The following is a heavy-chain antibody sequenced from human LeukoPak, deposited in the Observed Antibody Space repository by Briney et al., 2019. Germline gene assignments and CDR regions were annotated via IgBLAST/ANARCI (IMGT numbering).Heavy chain of an antibody. V-gene: IGHV4-38-2*02. J-gene: IGHJ3*02. CDR3: ARHVFSGRKAFDI. CDR1: GYSISSGYY. CDR2: IYHSGST. Sequence: SETLSLTCTVSGYSISSGYYWGWIRQPPGKGLEWIGSIYHSGSTTYNPSLKTRVTISGDTSKNQFSLNLSSVTAADTAVYYCARHVFSGRKAFDIWGQGTMVTVSS. D-gene: IGHD1-26*01.